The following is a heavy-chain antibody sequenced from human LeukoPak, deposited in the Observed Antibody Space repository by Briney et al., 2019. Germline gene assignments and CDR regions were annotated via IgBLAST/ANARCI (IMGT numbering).Heavy chain of an antibody. CDR1: GGSFSGYY. V-gene: IGHV4-34*01. Sequence: SETLSLTCAVYGGSFSGYYWSWIRQPPGKGLEWIGEINHSGSTNYNPSLKGRVTISVDTSKNQFSLKLSSVTAADTAVYYCARGGVRVVAPFDPWGQGTLVTVSS. CDR3: ARGGVRVVAPFDP. J-gene: IGHJ5*02. CDR2: INHSGST. D-gene: IGHD2-2*01.